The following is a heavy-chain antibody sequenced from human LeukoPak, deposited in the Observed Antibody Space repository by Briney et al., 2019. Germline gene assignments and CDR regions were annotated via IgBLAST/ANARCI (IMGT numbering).Heavy chain of an antibody. CDR1: GFTFSSFA. CDR3: AKEAPNSGSYGFDF. J-gene: IGHJ4*02. CDR2: ISGSGGST. Sequence: GGSLRLSCAASGFTFSSFAMSWVRQAPGKGLEWVSAISGSGGSTFYADSVKGRFTISRDNSKNTLYVQISSLRAEDTAVYYCAKEAPNSGSYGFDFWGQGTLVTVSS. D-gene: IGHD1-26*01. V-gene: IGHV3-23*01.